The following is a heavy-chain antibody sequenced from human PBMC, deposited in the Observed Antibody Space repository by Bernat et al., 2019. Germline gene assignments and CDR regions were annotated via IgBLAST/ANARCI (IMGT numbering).Heavy chain of an antibody. Sequence: QVQLVQSGAEVKKPGASVKVSCKASGYTFTSYGISWVRQAPGQGLEWMGWISAYNGNTNYAQKLQGRVTMTTDTSTSTAYMELSSPRSDDTAVYYCARDLGYCSSTSCYGGAFDIWGQGTMVTVSS. D-gene: IGHD2-2*01. V-gene: IGHV1-18*01. CDR2: ISAYNGNT. J-gene: IGHJ3*02. CDR1: GYTFTSYG. CDR3: ARDLGYCSSTSCYGGAFDI.